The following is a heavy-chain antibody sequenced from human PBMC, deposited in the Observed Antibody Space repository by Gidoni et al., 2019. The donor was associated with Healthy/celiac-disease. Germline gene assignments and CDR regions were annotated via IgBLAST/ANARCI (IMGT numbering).Heavy chain of an antibody. J-gene: IGHJ4*02. CDR1: GFTFSNAW. Sequence: EVQLVESGGGLVKPGGSLRLSCAASGFTFSNAWMSWVRQAPGKGLEWVGRIKSKTDGGTTDYAAPVKGRFTISRDDSKNTLYLQMNSLKTEDTAVYYCTPVSYTTPFYFDYWGQGTLVTVSS. D-gene: IGHD4-4*01. V-gene: IGHV3-15*01. CDR3: TPVSYTTPFYFDY. CDR2: IKSKTDGGTT.